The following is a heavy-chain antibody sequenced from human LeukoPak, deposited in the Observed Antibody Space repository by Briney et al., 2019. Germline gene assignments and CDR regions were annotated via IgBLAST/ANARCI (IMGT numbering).Heavy chain of an antibody. Sequence: SETLSLTCTVSGGSISSSSYYWGWIRQPPGRGLEWIGSIYYSGSTYYNPSLKSRVTISVDTSKNQFSLKLSSVTAADTAVYYCARHRTFAMTTVTTDPGPWGQGTLVTVSS. CDR2: IYYSGST. V-gene: IGHV4-39*01. CDR3: ARHRTFAMTTVTTDPGP. J-gene: IGHJ5*02. CDR1: GGSISSSSYY. D-gene: IGHD4-17*01.